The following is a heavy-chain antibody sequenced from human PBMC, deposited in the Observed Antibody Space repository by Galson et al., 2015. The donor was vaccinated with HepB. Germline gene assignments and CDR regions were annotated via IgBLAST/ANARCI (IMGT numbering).Heavy chain of an antibody. D-gene: IGHD4-23*01. CDR2: ISYAGSNK. CDR1: GFTFSSYG. J-gene: IGHJ4*02. CDR3: AKEVNYGGNLPTDY. V-gene: IGHV3-30*18. Sequence: SLRLSCAASGFTFSSYGMHWVRQAPGKGLEWVAVISYAGSNKYYADSVKGRFTISRDNSKNTLYLQMNSLRAEDTAVYYCAKEVNYGGNLPTDYWGQGILVTVSS.